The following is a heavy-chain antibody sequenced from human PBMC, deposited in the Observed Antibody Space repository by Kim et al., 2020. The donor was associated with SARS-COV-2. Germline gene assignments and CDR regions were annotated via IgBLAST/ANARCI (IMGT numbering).Heavy chain of an antibody. V-gene: IGHV1-69*13. CDR1: GGTFSSYA. CDR2: IIPNFGTA. D-gene: IGHD5-12*01. Sequence: SVKVSCKASGGTFSSYAISWVRQAPGQGLEWMGGIIPNFGTANYAQKFQGRVTITADESTSTAYMELSSLRSEDTAVYYCARGDLGRDGYNYGAIGFDYWGQGTLVTVSS. J-gene: IGHJ4*02. CDR3: ARGDLGRDGYNYGAIGFDY.